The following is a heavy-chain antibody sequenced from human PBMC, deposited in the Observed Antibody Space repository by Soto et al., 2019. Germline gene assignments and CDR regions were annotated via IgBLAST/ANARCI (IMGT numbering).Heavy chain of an antibody. Sequence: PGETLSLTCTASGDSFSNYDLSWIRQAPGKGLEWIGYFHDSGKTGYNPSLENGGSTVSGTSGNQFFQKQSYLPAADTAIYYCGTGNRVLITSFFAYWGQGLPGTVLS. CDR2: FHDSGKT. D-gene: IGHD2-8*02. J-gene: IGHJ4*02. V-gene: IGHV4-59*01. CDR3: GTGNRVLITSFFAY. CDR1: GDSFSNYD.